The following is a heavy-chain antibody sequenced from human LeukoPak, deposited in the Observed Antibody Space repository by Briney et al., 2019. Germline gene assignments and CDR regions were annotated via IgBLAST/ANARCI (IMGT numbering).Heavy chain of an antibody. D-gene: IGHD6-19*01. Sequence: SETLSLTCTVSGGSISSGGYYWSWIRQHPGEGLEYIAYIYYSGNTYYNPSLRSRVTISVDTSKNQFSLQLSSMTAADTAVYYCAKPGRGSGWQKFYFDYWGQGTLVTVSS. CDR1: GGSISSGGYY. J-gene: IGHJ4*02. CDR2: IYYSGNT. CDR3: AKPGRGSGWQKFYFDY. V-gene: IGHV4-31*03.